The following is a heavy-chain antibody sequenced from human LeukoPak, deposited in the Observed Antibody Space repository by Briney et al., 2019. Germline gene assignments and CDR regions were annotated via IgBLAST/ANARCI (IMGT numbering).Heavy chain of an antibody. J-gene: IGHJ4*02. V-gene: IGHV1-18*01. D-gene: IGHD2-15*01. Sequence: ASVKVSCKASGYTFTSYGISWVRQAPGQGLEWMGWISAYNGNTNYAQKLQGRVTMTTDTSTSTAYMELRSLRSDDTAVYYCATENCSGGSCHKPFDYWGQGTLVTVSS. CDR3: ATENCSGGSCHKPFDY. CDR1: GYTFTSYG. CDR2: ISAYNGNT.